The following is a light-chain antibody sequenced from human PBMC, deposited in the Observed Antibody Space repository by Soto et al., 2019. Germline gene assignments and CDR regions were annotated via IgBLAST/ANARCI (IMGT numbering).Light chain of an antibody. CDR3: QQYNSYPHT. CDR2: DAS. Sequence: DIQMTQSPSTLSASVGDRVTITCRASQSISSWLAWYQQKPGKAPKLLIYDASSLESGVPSRFSGSGSGTECTLTISSLQPDDFATYYCQQYNSYPHTCGQGTKLEIK. V-gene: IGKV1-5*01. CDR1: QSISSW. J-gene: IGKJ2*01.